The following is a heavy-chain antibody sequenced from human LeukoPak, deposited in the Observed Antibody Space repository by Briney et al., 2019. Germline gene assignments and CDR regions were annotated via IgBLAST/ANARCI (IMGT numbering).Heavy chain of an antibody. CDR1: GFTFSDYS. Sequence: GGSLRLSCAASGFTFSDYSMNWVRQAPGKGLEWVSYISDSSSTIYYADSVKGRFTVSTDNAKNSLYLQMNSLRAEDTAVYYCARRSDDNWFAPWGQGTLVTVSS. D-gene: IGHD3-16*01. J-gene: IGHJ5*02. CDR3: ARRSDDNWFAP. V-gene: IGHV3-48*01. CDR2: ISDSSSTI.